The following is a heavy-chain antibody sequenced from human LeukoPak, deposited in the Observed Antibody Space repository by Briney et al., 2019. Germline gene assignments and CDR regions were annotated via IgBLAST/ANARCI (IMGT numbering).Heavy chain of an antibody. CDR2: ISSSSSTI. D-gene: IGHD3-10*01. CDR3: ARDWASYYYGSGSKIYFDY. CDR1: GFTFSSYS. V-gene: IGHV3-48*01. J-gene: IGHJ4*02. Sequence: PGGSLRLSCAASGFTFSSYSMNWVRQAPGKGLEWVSYISSSSSTIYYADSVKGRFTISRDNAKNSLYLQMNSLRAEDTAVYYCARDWASYYYGSGSKIYFDYWGQGTLVTVSS.